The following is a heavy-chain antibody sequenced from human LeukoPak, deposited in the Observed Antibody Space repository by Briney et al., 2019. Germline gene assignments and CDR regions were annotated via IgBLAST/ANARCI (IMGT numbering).Heavy chain of an antibody. J-gene: IGHJ5*02. D-gene: IGHD4-17*01. CDR1: GFTFSSYA. CDR2: ISGSGGST. CDR3: AKALSGDYEHWFGP. V-gene: IGHV3-23*01. Sequence: PGGSLRLSCAASGFTFSSYAMSWVRQAPGKGLEWVSAISGSGGSTYYADSVEGRFTISRDNSKNTLYLQMNSLRAEDTAVYYCAKALSGDYEHWFGPWGQGTLVTVSS.